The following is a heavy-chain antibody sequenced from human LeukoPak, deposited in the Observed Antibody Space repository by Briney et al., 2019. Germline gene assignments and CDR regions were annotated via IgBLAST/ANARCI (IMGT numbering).Heavy chain of an antibody. J-gene: IGHJ4*02. D-gene: IGHD1-26*01. CDR1: GYTFSSYG. CDR3: ARDPSGSFDFDY. CDR2: ISAYNGDT. Sequence: ASVKVSCKASGYTFSSYGISWVRQALGQGLEWMGWISAYNGDTNYAQKVQGRVTMTTNTSTSTAYMELRSLKSDDTAVYYCARDPSGSFDFDYWGQGTLVTVSS. V-gene: IGHV1-18*01.